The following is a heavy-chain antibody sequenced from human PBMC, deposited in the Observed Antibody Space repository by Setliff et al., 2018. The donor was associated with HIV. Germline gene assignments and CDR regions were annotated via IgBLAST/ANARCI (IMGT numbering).Heavy chain of an antibody. Sequence: PGGSLRLSCADSGFIFSSYTMHWVRQAPGKGLEWVSVISYDGSNTYYADSVKGRFTISRDNSKNTLYLQMNSLRAEDTAVYYCVKDVLKFWSGSGALDFWGPGTLVTVSS. CDR1: GFIFSSYT. CDR3: VKDVLKFWSGSGALDF. V-gene: IGHV3-30*04. D-gene: IGHD3-3*01. J-gene: IGHJ4*02. CDR2: ISYDGSNT.